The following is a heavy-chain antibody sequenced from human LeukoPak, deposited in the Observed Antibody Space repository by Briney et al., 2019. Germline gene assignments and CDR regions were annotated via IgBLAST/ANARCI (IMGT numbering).Heavy chain of an antibody. Sequence: GESLKISCQGSGYTSTSYWIGWVRQMPGKGLECMGIIYPGDSDTRYSPSFQGQVTISADNSMSTAYLQWSSLKASDTAMYYCARQRGYSSDYWGQGTLVAVSS. CDR1: GYTSTSYW. D-gene: IGHD6-13*01. J-gene: IGHJ4*02. V-gene: IGHV5-51*01. CDR3: ARQRGYSSDY. CDR2: IYPGDSDT.